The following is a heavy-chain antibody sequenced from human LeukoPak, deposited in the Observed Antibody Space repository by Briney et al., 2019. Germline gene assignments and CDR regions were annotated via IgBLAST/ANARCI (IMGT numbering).Heavy chain of an antibody. D-gene: IGHD3-16*02. J-gene: IGHJ5*02. CDR3: ARGRRAEDWGSYRYNELDWFDP. V-gene: IGHV4-59*01. CDR2: IYYSGST. Sequence: SETLSLTCTVSGGSISSYYWSWIRQPPGKGLEWIGYIYYSGSTNYNPSLKSRVTISVDTSKNQFSLKLSSVTAADTAVYYCARGRRAEDWGSYRYNELDWFDPWGQGTLVAVSS. CDR1: GGSISSYY.